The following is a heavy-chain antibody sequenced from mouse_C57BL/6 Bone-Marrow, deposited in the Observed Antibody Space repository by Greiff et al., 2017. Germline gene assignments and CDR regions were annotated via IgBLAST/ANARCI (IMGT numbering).Heavy chain of an antibody. J-gene: IGHJ1*03. CDR1: GYSITSDY. Sequence: EVQLVESGPGLAKPSQSLSLTCSVTGYSITSDYWNWIRKFPGNKLEYMGYISYSGSTYYNPSLKSRISITRDTSKNQYYLQLNSVTTEDTATYYCARVPGGSSYVRYFDVWGTGTTVTVSS. CDR3: ARVPGGSSYVRYFDV. V-gene: IGHV3-8*01. D-gene: IGHD1-1*01. CDR2: ISYSGST.